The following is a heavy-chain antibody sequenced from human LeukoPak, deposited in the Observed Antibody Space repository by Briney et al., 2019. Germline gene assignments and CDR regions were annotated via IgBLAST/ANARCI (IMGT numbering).Heavy chain of an antibody. CDR2: ISYDGSYE. CDR1: GFTFNIYA. J-gene: IGHJ4*02. CDR3: ARGSARTDFGDYIDY. V-gene: IGHV3-30-3*01. D-gene: IGHD4-17*01. Sequence: GGSLRLSCAASGFTFNIYAVHWVRQAPGKGMEWVVVISYDGSYEYYTDSVKGRFTISRDNSKSTLYLQVNSLRVEDTAVYYCARGSARTDFGDYIDYWGQGTLVTVSS.